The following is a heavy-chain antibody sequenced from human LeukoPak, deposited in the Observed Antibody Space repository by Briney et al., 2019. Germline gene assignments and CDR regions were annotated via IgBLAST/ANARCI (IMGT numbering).Heavy chain of an antibody. J-gene: IGHJ5*02. Sequence: GGSLRLSCAASGFTFSSYDMSWVRQAPGKGPEWVSTTSGSGGSTYYADSVKGRFTISRDNSKNTLYLQMNSLRAEDTAVYYCVGDQVDNVGWLTWGQGTRVTVSS. CDR1: GFTFSSYD. V-gene: IGHV3-23*01. D-gene: IGHD5-12*01. CDR3: VGDQVDNVGWLT. CDR2: TSGSGGST.